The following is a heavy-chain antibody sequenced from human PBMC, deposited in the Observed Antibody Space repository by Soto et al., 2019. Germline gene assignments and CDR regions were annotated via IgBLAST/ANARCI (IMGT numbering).Heavy chain of an antibody. CDR2: ISGSGGST. J-gene: IGHJ3*02. Sequence: GGSLRLSCAASGFTFSSYAMSWVRQAPGKGLEWVSAISGSGGSTYYADSVKGRFTISRDNSKNTLYLQMNSLRAEDTAVYYCAKDRLLWFGELFQNDAFDIWGQGTMVTVSS. CDR1: GFTFSSYA. CDR3: AKDRLLWFGELFQNDAFDI. D-gene: IGHD3-10*01. V-gene: IGHV3-23*01.